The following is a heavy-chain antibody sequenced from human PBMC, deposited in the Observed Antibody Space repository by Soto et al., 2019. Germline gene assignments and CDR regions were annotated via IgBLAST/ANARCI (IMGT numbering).Heavy chain of an antibody. CDR2: TSYDGSNK. D-gene: IGHD6-6*01. Sequence: GGSLRLACAASGFTFRSYAMHWVRQAPGKGLWWVAVTSYDGSNKYYADSVKGRFTISRDNSKNTLYLQMNSLRAEDTAVYYCARASQDDYYYYGMDVWGQGTTVTVSS. CDR1: GFTFRSYA. J-gene: IGHJ6*02. CDR3: ARASQDDYYYYGMDV. V-gene: IGHV3-30-3*01.